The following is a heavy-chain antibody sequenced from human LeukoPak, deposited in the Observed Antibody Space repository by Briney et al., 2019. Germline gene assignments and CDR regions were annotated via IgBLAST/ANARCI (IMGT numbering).Heavy chain of an antibody. J-gene: IGHJ4*02. D-gene: IGHD1-26*01. Sequence: PSETLSLTCTVSGGSISSGDYYWSWIRQPPGKGLEWIAYMYYSGSTYYNPSLKSRVTMSADTSKNQLSLKLSSVTAADTAVYYCARCPPHHEWEHDFDYWGQGTLVTVSS. V-gene: IGHV4-30-4*01. CDR1: GGSISSGDYY. CDR3: ARCPPHHEWEHDFDY. CDR2: MYYSGST.